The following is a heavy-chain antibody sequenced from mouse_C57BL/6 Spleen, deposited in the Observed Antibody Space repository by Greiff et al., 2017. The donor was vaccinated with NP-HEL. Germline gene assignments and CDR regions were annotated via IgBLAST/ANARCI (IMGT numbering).Heavy chain of an antibody. V-gene: IGHV1-54*01. CDR1: GYAFTNYL. CDR3: AREVYYGSSSSYAMDY. CDR2: INPGGGGT. Sequence: QVQLQQSGAELVRPGTSVKVSCKASGYAFTNYLIEWVKQRPGQGLEWIGVINPGGGGTYYNEKFTGKATLTADKSYSTAYMKLSSLTSEDSAVYFCAREVYYGSSSSYAMDYWGQGTSVTVSS. D-gene: IGHD1-1*01. J-gene: IGHJ4*01.